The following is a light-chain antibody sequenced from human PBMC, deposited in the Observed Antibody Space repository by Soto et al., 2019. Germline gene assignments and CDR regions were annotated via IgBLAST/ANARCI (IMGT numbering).Light chain of an antibody. CDR2: DAS. CDR1: QDISNL. V-gene: IGKV1-33*01. J-gene: IGKJ4*01. CDR3: QQYDHFPLS. Sequence: DTQMTQSPSSLSASVGDRVSVTCQASQDISNLLNWYQQKPGKAPKLLIYDASHLESGVPSRFSGSGSGTDFSFTISNLQPEDIGTYFCQQYDHFPLSFGGGTKVDI.